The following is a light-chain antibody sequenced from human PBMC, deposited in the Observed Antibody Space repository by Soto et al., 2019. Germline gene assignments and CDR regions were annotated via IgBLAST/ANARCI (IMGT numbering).Light chain of an antibody. CDR3: VQGTHWPWT. V-gene: IGKV2-30*01. CDR2: QVS. CDR1: QGLVYSDGNTF. Sequence: DVVMTQSPLSLSVTLGQPASISCRSSQGLVYSDGNTFLNWFHQRPGQSPRRLIYQVSNRDSGVPDRFSGSGSGPDYTLTISRVEAEDVGIYYCVQGTHWPWTFGQGTKVEMK. J-gene: IGKJ1*01.